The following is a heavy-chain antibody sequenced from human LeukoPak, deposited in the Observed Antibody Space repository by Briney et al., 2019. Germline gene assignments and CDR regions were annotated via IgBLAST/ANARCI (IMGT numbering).Heavy chain of an antibody. Sequence: SETLSLTCTVSGYSFNNGCFWGWIRQPPGKELEYIGTVFHSGDTYYNPSLKSRVTISLDTSTNEISLKLRSATAADTAVYYCVRGLKSGSNYFFYGMDVWGKGTTVTVSS. CDR3: VRGLKSGSNYFFYGMDV. D-gene: IGHD3-10*01. CDR2: VFHSGDT. J-gene: IGHJ6*04. V-gene: IGHV4-38-2*02. CDR1: GYSFNNGCF.